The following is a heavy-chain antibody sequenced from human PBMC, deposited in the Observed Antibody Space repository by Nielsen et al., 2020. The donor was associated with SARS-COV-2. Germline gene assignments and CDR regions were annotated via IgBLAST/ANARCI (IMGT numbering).Heavy chain of an antibody. V-gene: IGHV3-23*03. CDR2: IYSGGSST. J-gene: IGHJ6*02. Sequence: GESLKISCAASVFTFSSYAMSWVRQAPGKGLEWVSVIYSGGSSTYYADSVKGRFTISRDNSKNTLYLQMNSLRAEDTAVYYCARGDLGDYSNYYYGMDVWGQGTTVTVSS. D-gene: IGHD4-11*01. CDR3: ARGDLGDYSNYYYGMDV. CDR1: VFTFSSYA.